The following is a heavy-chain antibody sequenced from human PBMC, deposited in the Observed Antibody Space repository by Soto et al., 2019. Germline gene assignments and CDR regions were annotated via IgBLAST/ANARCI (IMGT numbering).Heavy chain of an antibody. D-gene: IGHD5-18*01. J-gene: IGHJ6*02. V-gene: IGHV3-11*01. CDR2: ISSSGSTI. Sequence: QVQLVESGGGLVKPGGSLRLSCVASGFTFSDYYMSWIRQAPGTGLEWVSYISSSGSTIYYADSVKGRFTISRDNAKNSLYLQMNSVRAEDTAVYYCARCRVDTPMVTYHYYYGMDFWGQGTTLTVSS. CDR1: GFTFSDYY. CDR3: ARCRVDTPMVTYHYYYGMDF.